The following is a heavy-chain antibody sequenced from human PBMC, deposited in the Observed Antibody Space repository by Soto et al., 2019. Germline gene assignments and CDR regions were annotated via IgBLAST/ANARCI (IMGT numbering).Heavy chain of an antibody. D-gene: IGHD2-15*01. V-gene: IGHV3-33*01. CDR1: GFTLSGYG. CDR2: IWYDGVNK. Sequence: GGSLRLSCAASGFTLSGYGMHWVRQAPGKWLEWVAVIWYDGVNKYYVDSVKGRFTISRDNSKNTVYLQMNSLRAEDTAVYYCARPGYCTGGSCYFFLYWGQGTLVTVSS. J-gene: IGHJ4*02. CDR3: ARPGYCTGGSCYFFLY.